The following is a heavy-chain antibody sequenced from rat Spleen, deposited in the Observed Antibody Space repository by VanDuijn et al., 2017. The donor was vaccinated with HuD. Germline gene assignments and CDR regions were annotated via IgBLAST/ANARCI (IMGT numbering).Heavy chain of an antibody. Sequence: EVQLVESGGGLVQPGRSLKLSCAASGFTFSDYYMAWVRQAPTKGLEWVASISYDGGSTYYRDSVKGRFTISRDNAKSSLYLQMDSLRSEDTATYYCTTDPSVTMMVRDVMDAWGQGASVTVSS. V-gene: IGHV5-20*01. CDR3: TTDPSVTMMVRDVMDA. J-gene: IGHJ4*01. CDR1: GFTFSDYY. CDR2: ISYDGGST. D-gene: IGHD1-12*02.